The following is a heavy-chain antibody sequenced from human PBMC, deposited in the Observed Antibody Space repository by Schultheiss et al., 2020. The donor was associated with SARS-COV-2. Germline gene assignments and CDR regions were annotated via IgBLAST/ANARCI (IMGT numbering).Heavy chain of an antibody. CDR2: INHSGST. CDR3: ARSFSWPSKYYYYYGMDV. D-gene: IGHD6-13*01. Sequence: SQTLSLTCTVYGGSFNNYYWTWIRQSPGKGLEWIGEINHSGSTNYNPSLKSRVTISVDTSKNQFSLKLSSVTAADTAVYYCARSFSWPSKYYYYYGMDVWGQGTTVTVSS. J-gene: IGHJ6*02. V-gene: IGHV4-34*01. CDR1: GGSFNNYY.